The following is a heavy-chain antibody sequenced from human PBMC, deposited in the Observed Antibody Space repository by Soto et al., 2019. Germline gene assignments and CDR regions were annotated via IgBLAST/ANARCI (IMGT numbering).Heavy chain of an antibody. CDR1: TYTYNTHY. Sequence: ASVKVSCKSSTYTYNTHYIHWVRQASGQGLEWVGVINPSVGSTNYAQKFQGRVTMTRDTSTTTFYMEVTSLTSEDTAVYYCVGGSASGVDHWGQGTLVTVSS. D-gene: IGHD6-6*01. CDR2: INPSVGST. J-gene: IGHJ4*02. CDR3: VGGSASGVDH. V-gene: IGHV1-46*02.